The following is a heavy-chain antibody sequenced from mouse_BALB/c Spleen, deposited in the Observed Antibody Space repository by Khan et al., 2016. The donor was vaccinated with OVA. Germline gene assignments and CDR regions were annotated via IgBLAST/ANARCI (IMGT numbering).Heavy chain of an antibody. V-gene: IGHV1S132*01. CDR2: IFPGTGTT. J-gene: IGHJ3*01. CDR3: ARDFIGNYGFAY. Sequence: QVQLKESGAELVPPGASVKLSCKTSGYTFTNYWIQWVKQRPGQGLEWIGEIFPGTGTTYYNENFKAKATLTIDTSSSTAYMQLSSLTSEDYADCFCARDFIGNYGFAYWGQGTLVTVSA. D-gene: IGHD2-1*01. CDR1: GYTFTNYW.